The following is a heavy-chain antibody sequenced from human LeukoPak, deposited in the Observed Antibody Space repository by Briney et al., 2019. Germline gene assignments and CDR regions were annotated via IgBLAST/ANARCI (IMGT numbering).Heavy chain of an antibody. J-gene: IGHJ4*02. Sequence: PGGSLRLSCAASGFTVSSNYMSWVRQAPGKGLEWVSVIYSGGSTYYADSVKGRFTISRHNSKNTLYLQMNSLRAEDTAVYYCARESIADKYYFDYWGQGTLVTVSS. D-gene: IGHD6-6*01. CDR1: GFTVSSNY. CDR3: ARESIADKYYFDY. V-gene: IGHV3-53*04. CDR2: IYSGGST.